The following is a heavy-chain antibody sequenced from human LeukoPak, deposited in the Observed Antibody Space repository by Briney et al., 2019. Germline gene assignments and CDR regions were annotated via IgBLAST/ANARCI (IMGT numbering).Heavy chain of an antibody. CDR3: AKDTSISYYSTHSEYFDY. Sequence: GGSLRLSCAASGFTFSDHYVDWVRQAPGKGLEWVSYISSSSSTIYYADSVKGRFTISRDNSENTLYLQMNSLRAEDTAIYYCAKDTSISYYSTHSEYFDYWGQGTLVTVSS. CDR2: ISSSSSTI. J-gene: IGHJ4*02. D-gene: IGHD4-11*01. V-gene: IGHV3-11*01. CDR1: GFTFSDHY.